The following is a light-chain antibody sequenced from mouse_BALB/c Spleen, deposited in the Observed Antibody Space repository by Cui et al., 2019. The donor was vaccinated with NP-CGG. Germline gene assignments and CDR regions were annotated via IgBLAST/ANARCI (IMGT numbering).Light chain of an antibody. CDR3: ALWYSNHWV. CDR2: GTN. V-gene: IGLV1*01. J-gene: IGLJ1*01. CDR1: TGAVTTSNY. Sequence: AVLYQESAPTTSPGETVTLTCRSSTGAVTTSNYANWVQEKPDHLFTGLIGGTNNRAPGVPARFSGSLIGDKAALTITGAQTEDEAIYFCALWYSNHWVFGGGTKLTVL.